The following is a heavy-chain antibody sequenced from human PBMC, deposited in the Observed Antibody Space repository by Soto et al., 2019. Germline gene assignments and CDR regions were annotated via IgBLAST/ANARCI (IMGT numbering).Heavy chain of an antibody. V-gene: IGHV4-4*02. CDR2: IYHSGST. CDR3: ARAVLVPAATLNWFDP. Sequence: QVQLQESGPGQVKRSGTLCLTCAVSGGSISSINWWSWVRQPPGKGLVWIGEIYHSGSTNYNPSLKSRLTISVDKSKNQFSLKLSSVTAADTAVYYCARAVLVPAATLNWFDPWGQGTLVTVSS. D-gene: IGHD2-2*01. J-gene: IGHJ5*02. CDR1: GGSISSINW.